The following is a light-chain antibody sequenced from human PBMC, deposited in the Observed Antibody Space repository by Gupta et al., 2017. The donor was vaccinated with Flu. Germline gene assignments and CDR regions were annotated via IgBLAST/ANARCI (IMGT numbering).Light chain of an antibody. CDR2: ENN. V-gene: IGLV1-51*02. CDR1: SSNIGNNY. CDR3: GTWDDSLSAGV. Sequence: RVTIYCSGSSSNIGNNYVSWYRQLPGTAPKLLIYENNKRPSGIPDRFSGSKSGTSATLGITGLQTGDEADYYCGTWDDSLSAGVFGGGTKLTVL. J-gene: IGLJ3*02.